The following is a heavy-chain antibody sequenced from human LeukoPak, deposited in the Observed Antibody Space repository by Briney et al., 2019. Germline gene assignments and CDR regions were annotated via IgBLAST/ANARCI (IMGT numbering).Heavy chain of an antibody. V-gene: IGHV3-21*01. CDR2: ISSSSSYI. Sequence: GGSLRLSCEASGFTFSSYSMNWVRQAPGKGLEWVSSISSSSSYIYYADSVKGRFTISRDNAKNSLYLQMNSLRAEDTAVYYCARGSVGYYSVGFDYWGQGTLVTVSS. CDR3: ARGSVGYYSVGFDY. J-gene: IGHJ4*02. D-gene: IGHD3-22*01. CDR1: GFTFSSYS.